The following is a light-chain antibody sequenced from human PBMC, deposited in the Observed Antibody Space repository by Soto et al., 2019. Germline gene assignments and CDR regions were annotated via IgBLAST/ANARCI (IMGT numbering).Light chain of an antibody. CDR3: QHYNSSSSWT. Sequence: DIQMTQSPSTLSASVGDRVTITCRASQSVSSCLAWYQQNPGKAPKLLIYKASSLESGVPSRFSGSGTGTEFTLTISSLQPDDFATYYCQHYNSSSSWTFGQGTKVEIK. CDR1: QSVSSC. J-gene: IGKJ1*01. V-gene: IGKV1-5*03. CDR2: KAS.